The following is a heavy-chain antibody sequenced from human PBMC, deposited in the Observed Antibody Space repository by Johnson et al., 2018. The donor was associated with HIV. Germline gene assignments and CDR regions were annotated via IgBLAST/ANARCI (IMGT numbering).Heavy chain of an antibody. CDR3: ARDGRDLVTRGGFDI. J-gene: IGHJ3*02. Sequence: VQLVESGGGLVQPGGSLRLSCAASGFPFSSYDMHWVRQATGKGLEWVSAIGTAGDTYYPGPVTGRFTISRENAKNSLYLQMNSLRPDDTAVYYCARDGRDLVTRGGFDIWGPGTVVTVSS. CDR2: IGTAGDT. D-gene: IGHD5-18*01. CDR1: GFPFSSYD. V-gene: IGHV3-13*01.